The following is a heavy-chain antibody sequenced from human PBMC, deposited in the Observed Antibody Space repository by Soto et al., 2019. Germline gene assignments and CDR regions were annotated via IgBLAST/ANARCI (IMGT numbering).Heavy chain of an antibody. V-gene: IGHV1-69*01. CDR1: GGTFSSYA. CDR3: ARGSLRYFDWNRDLEDWFDP. CDR2: IIPIFGTA. Sequence: QVQLVQSGAEVKKPGSSVKVSCKASGGTFSSYAISWVRQAPGQGLEWMGGIIPIFGTANYAQKFQGRVTITADESTSTANMEQSSMRSEDTAVYCCARGSLRYFDWNRDLEDWFDPWGQGTLVTVSS. J-gene: IGHJ5*02. D-gene: IGHD3-9*01.